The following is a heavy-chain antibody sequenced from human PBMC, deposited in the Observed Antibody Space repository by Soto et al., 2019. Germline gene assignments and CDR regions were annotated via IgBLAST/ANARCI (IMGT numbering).Heavy chain of an antibody. Sequence: PGGSLRLSCAASGFTFSSYAMSWVRQAPGKGLEWVSAISGSGGSTYYADSVKGRFTISRDNSKNTLYLQMNSLRAEDTAVYYCARGVSSGYCSGGSCYSDYWGQGTLVTVSS. CDR1: GFTFSSYA. CDR2: ISGSGGST. V-gene: IGHV3-23*01. D-gene: IGHD2-15*01. CDR3: ARGVSSGYCSGGSCYSDY. J-gene: IGHJ4*02.